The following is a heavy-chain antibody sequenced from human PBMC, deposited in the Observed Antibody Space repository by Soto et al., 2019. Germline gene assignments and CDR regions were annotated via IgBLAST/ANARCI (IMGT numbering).Heavy chain of an antibody. Sequence: SVKVSCKASGGTFSSYAISWVRQAPGQGLEWMGGIIPIFGTANYAQKFQGRVTITADESTSTAYMELSSLRSEDTAVYYCAKLVDTAMDDYYFDYWGQGTLVTVS. J-gene: IGHJ4*02. D-gene: IGHD5-18*01. CDR2: IIPIFGTA. CDR3: AKLVDTAMDDYYFDY. V-gene: IGHV1-69*13. CDR1: GGTFSSYA.